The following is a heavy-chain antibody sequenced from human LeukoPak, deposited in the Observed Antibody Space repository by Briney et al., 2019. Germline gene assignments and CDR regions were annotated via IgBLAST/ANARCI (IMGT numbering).Heavy chain of an antibody. V-gene: IGHV3-23*01. J-gene: IGHJ4*02. D-gene: IGHD6-19*01. CDR3: AKDPGIAVAGLFDY. CDR2: ISGSGGST. Sequence: GGSLRLSCAASGFTFSNFAMTWLRQAPGKGLEWVSSISGSGGSTYYADSVKGRFTISRDNSKNTLYLQMNSLRADDTAVYYCAKDPGIAVAGLFDYWGQGTLVTVSS. CDR1: GFTFSNFA.